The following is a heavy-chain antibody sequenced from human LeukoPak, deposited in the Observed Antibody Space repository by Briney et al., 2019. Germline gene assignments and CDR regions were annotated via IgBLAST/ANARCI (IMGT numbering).Heavy chain of an antibody. CDR2: ISSHGDST. CDR1: GFTFGTYA. Sequence: GGSLRLSCAASGFTFGTYALHWVRQAPGKGLEYVSGISSHGDSTYYGNSVKGRFTISRDNSKNTLYLQMGSLRAEDMAVYYCARRNGWSIDYWGQGTLVTVSS. J-gene: IGHJ4*02. CDR3: ARRNGWSIDY. D-gene: IGHD6-19*01. V-gene: IGHV3-64*01.